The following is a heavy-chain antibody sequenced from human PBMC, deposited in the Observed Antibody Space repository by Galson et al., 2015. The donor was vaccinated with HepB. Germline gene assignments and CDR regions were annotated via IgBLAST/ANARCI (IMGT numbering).Heavy chain of an antibody. V-gene: IGHV3-7*03. Sequence: SLRLSCAASGFTFSRNALHWVRQAPGKGLEWVANMNQDGSATNYVDSVKGRFTISRDNTKNLLYLQMNNLRVDDTAVYYCAREPGADVWGQGTTVIVSS. D-gene: IGHD1-26*01. J-gene: IGHJ6*02. CDR2: MNQDGSAT. CDR3: AREPGADV. CDR1: GFTFSRNA.